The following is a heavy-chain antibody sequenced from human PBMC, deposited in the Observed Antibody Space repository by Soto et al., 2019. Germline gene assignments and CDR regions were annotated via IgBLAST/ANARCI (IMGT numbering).Heavy chain of an antibody. D-gene: IGHD3-10*02. CDR2: IKSKTNGGTT. J-gene: IGHJ4*01. CDR3: PPDSYSTFFLLCFVY. CDR1: GFTFSNAW. Sequence: GGSLRLSCAASGFTFSNAWINWVRQAPGKGLEWVGRIKSKTNGGTTDYAAPVKGRFAISRDDSKKMVYLQMNSLKSEVPCIYYCPPDSYSTFFLLCFVYWGHLTLV. V-gene: IGHV3-15*07.